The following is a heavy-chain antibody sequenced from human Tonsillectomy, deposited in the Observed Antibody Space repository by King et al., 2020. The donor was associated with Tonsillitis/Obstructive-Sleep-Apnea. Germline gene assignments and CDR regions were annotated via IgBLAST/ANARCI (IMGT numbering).Heavy chain of an antibody. V-gene: IGHV3-30*04. J-gene: IGHJ6*03. CDR3: ARDPEGSSSYTYYYYYMDV. CDR2: ISYDGSNK. Sequence: VQLVESGGGVVQPGRSLRLSCAASGFTFSSYAMHWVRQAPGKGLEWVAVISYDGSNKYYADSVKGRFTISRDNSKNTLYLQMNSLRAEDTAVYYCARDPEGSSSYTYYYYYMDVWGKGPTVTVSS. D-gene: IGHD6-6*01. CDR1: GFTFSSYA.